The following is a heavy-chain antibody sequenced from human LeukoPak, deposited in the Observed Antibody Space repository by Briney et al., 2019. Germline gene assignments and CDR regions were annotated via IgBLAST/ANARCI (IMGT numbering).Heavy chain of an antibody. Sequence: ASVKVSCKASGYTFTGYYMHWVRQAPGQGLEWMGWINPNSGGTNYAQKFQGWVTMTRDTSISTAYMELSRLRSDDTAVYYCARVRLAPAAIGGMNVWGPGTTVTVSS. J-gene: IGHJ6*02. CDR1: GYTFTGYY. CDR3: ARVRLAPAAIGGMNV. V-gene: IGHV1-2*04. D-gene: IGHD2-2*02. CDR2: INPNSGGT.